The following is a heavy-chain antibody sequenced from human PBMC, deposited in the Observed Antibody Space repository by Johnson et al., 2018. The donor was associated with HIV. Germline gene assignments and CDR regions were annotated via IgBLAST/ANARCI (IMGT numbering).Heavy chain of an antibody. V-gene: IGHV3-NL1*01. CDR1: GFTLNSYA. J-gene: IGHJ3*01. D-gene: IGHD2-15*01. Sequence: QVQLVESGGGVVQPGRSLRLSCAASGFTLNSYAMHWVRQAPGKGPEWVSIIYSAGRTFYADSVKGRFTISRDNSENTVFLQMNSLRSEDTAVYFCAKLNPVDDSFDLWGQGTMVTVSS. CDR2: IYSAGRT. CDR3: AKLNPVDDSFDL.